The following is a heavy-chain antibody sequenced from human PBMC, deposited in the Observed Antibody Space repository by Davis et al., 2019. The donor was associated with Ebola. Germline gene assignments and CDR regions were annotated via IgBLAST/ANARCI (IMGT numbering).Heavy chain of an antibody. CDR3: ARGASYYYDSSGYPIDY. J-gene: IGHJ4*02. Sequence: PSETLSLTCAVYGGSFSGYYWSWIRQPPGKGLEWIGEINHSGSTNYNPSLKSRVTISVDTSKNQFSLKLSSVTAADTAVYYCARGASYYYDSSGYPIDYWGQGTLVTVSS. CDR2: INHSGST. V-gene: IGHV4-34*01. CDR1: GGSFSGYY. D-gene: IGHD3-22*01.